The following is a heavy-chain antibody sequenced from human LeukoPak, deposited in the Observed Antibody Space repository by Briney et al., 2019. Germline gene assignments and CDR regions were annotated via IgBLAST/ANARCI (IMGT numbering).Heavy chain of an antibody. CDR2: IYTSGNT. CDR3: AVDNRDF. D-gene: IGHD2/OR15-2a*01. CDR1: GASAGDYY. V-gene: IGHV4-4*07. J-gene: IGHJ4*02. Sequence: SETLSLTCTVSGASAGDYYWSWIRQAAGKGLEWLGRIYTSGNTIYNPSLQSRVTISVDVSKNQFSLRLISMTAADTGIYYCAVDNRDFWGQGTLVTVSS.